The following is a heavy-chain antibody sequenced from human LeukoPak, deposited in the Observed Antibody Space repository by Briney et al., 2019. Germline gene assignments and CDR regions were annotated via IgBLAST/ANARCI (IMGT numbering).Heavy chain of an antibody. V-gene: IGHV3-23*01. D-gene: IGHD3-10*01. Sequence: PGGSLRLSCAASGFTFSSYAMSWVRQAPGKGLEWVSAISGSGGSTYYADSVKGRFTISRDNSKNTLYLQMNSLRAEDTAVYYCAKRVLLWFGELFQKGPFDYWGQGTLVTVSS. CDR2: ISGSGGST. CDR3: AKRVLLWFGELFQKGPFDY. CDR1: GFTFSSYA. J-gene: IGHJ4*02.